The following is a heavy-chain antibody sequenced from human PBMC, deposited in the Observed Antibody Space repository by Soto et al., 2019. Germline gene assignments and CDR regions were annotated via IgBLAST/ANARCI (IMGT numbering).Heavy chain of an antibody. CDR2: INNSGGDT. Sequence: EIQVLESGGGLVQPGGSLRLSCAASGFTFGGYAMTWVRQAPGKGLEWVAGINNSGGDTDYADSVKGRFTISRDYARDTLDLRMHTLRVEATARYYWRREVVGSPYHFWGQGTLVTVSS. D-gene: IGHD1-26*01. J-gene: IGHJ4*02. CDR1: GFTFGGYA. CDR3: RREVVGSPYHF. V-gene: IGHV3-23*01.